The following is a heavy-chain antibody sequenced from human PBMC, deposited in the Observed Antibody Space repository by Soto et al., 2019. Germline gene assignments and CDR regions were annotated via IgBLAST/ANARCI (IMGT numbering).Heavy chain of an antibody. J-gene: IGHJ4*02. D-gene: IGHD3-16*01. Sequence: VNLSRKTSGYSFRKVGRGWRRQAPGQGLEWMGWISAYNGNTNYAQNFQGRVTMTTDTSTSTAYMELRSLSSVDTGVYCCARGGTPIGYWGQGTLGTVSS. CDR1: GYSFRKVG. V-gene: IGHV1-18*01. CDR2: ISAYNGNT. CDR3: ARGGTPIGY.